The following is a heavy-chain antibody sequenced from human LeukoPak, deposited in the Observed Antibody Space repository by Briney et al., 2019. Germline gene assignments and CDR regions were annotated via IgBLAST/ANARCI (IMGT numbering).Heavy chain of an antibody. CDR2: IYYSGST. D-gene: IGHD2-2*01. Sequence: SQTLSLTCTVSGGSISSGGYYWSWIRQHPGKGLEWIGYIYYSGSTYYNPSLKSRVTISVHTSKNKFSMKLSSVTAADTAVYYCARAGYCSSTSCIMFDYWGQGTLVTVSS. J-gene: IGHJ4*02. V-gene: IGHV4-31*03. CDR3: ARAGYCSSTSCIMFDY. CDR1: GGSISSGGYY.